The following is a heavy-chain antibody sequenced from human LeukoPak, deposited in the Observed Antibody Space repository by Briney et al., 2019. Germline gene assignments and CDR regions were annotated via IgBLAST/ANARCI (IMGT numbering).Heavy chain of an antibody. CDR1: GFTFGSYA. Sequence: GGSLRLSCAASGFTFGSYAMTWVRQAPGKGLEWVSAISGSGGSTYYADSVKGRFTISRDNSKNTLYLQMNSLRAEDTAVYYCAKARPPGGYGDYVYAFDYWGQGTLVTVSS. CDR2: ISGSGGST. D-gene: IGHD4-17*01. J-gene: IGHJ4*02. CDR3: AKARPPGGYGDYVYAFDY. V-gene: IGHV3-23*01.